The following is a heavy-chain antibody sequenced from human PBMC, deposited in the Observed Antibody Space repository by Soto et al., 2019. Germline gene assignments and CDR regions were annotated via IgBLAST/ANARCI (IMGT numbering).Heavy chain of an antibody. CDR1: GFNFSSYS. V-gene: IGHV3-48*01. CDR3: ARDHGYYFDY. CDR2: ISSSSSTI. Sequence: EVQLVESGGGLVQPGGSLRLSCAASGFNFSSYSMNWVRQAPGKGLEWVSYISSSSSTIYYADSVKGRFTISRDNAKNSLYLQMNSLRAEDTAVYYCARDHGYYFDYWGQGTLVTVSS. J-gene: IGHJ4*02.